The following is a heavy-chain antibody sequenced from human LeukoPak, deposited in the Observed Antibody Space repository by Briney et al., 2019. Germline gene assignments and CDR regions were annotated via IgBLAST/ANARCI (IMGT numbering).Heavy chain of an antibody. J-gene: IGHJ4*02. D-gene: IGHD6-19*01. CDR3: ARQNSSGWYYFDY. V-gene: IGHV4-39*01. Sequence: SETLSLTCTVSGGSISSSSYSWGWIRQPPGKGLEWIGSIYYSGSTYYNPSLKSRVTISVDTSKNQFSLKLSSVTAADTAVYYCARQNSSGWYYFDYWGQGTLVTVSS. CDR2: IYYSGST. CDR1: GGSISSSSYS.